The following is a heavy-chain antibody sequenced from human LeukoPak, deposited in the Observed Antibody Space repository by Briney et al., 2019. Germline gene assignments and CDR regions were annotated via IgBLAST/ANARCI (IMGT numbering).Heavy chain of an antibody. Sequence: PGGSLRLSCAASGFTFSSYAMSWVRQAPGKGLEWVSVISFSGGSTDYADSVKGRFTISRDNSKNTLYLQMNSLRPDDTAVYYCAKDLMRYSSGWYFFFAYWGQGTLVTVSS. V-gene: IGHV3-23*01. J-gene: IGHJ4*02. CDR2: ISFSGGST. CDR3: AKDLMRYSSGWYFFFAY. D-gene: IGHD6-19*01. CDR1: GFTFSSYA.